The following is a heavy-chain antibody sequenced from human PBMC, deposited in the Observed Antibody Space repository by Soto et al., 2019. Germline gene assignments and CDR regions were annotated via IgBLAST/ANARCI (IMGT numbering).Heavy chain of an antibody. CDR1: GGSISSYY. V-gene: IGHV4-4*07. J-gene: IGHJ5*02. CDR3: ARVRDYDSSGYYAVSWFDP. Sequence: KPSETLSLTCTVSGGSISSYYWSWIRQPAGKGLEWIGRIYTSGSTNYNPSLKSRVTMSVDTSKNQFSLKLSSVTAADTAVYYCARVRDYDSSGYYAVSWFDPWGQGTLVTVSS. D-gene: IGHD3-22*01. CDR2: IYTSGST.